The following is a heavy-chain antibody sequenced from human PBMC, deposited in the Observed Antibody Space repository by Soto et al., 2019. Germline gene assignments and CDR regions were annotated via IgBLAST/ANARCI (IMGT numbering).Heavy chain of an antibody. Sequence: PGGSLRLSCAASGFTFSSYGMHWVRQAPGKGLEWVAVIWYDGSNKYYADSVKGRFTISRDNSKNTLYLQMNSLRAEDAAVYYCARDRFKLQLARRDSGQDVWGQGTTVIVSS. V-gene: IGHV3-33*01. J-gene: IGHJ6*02. D-gene: IGHD6-13*01. CDR2: IWYDGSNK. CDR1: GFTFSSYG. CDR3: ARDRFKLQLARRDSGQDV.